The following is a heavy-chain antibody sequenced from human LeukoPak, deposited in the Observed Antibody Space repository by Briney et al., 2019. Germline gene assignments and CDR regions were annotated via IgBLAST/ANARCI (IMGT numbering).Heavy chain of an antibody. V-gene: IGHV3-23*01. CDR3: AKGGSGSYYDRFDS. D-gene: IGHD1-26*01. CDR2: ISGSGDNT. CDR1: FSFSTYG. J-gene: IGHJ5*01. Sequence: GGSLRLSCAFSFSTYGMSWVRQAPGKGLEWVSAISGSGDNTYYADSVKGRFTISRDNSKNTVYMQMNSLRAEDTAVYYCAKGGSGSYYDRFDSWGQGTLASVSS.